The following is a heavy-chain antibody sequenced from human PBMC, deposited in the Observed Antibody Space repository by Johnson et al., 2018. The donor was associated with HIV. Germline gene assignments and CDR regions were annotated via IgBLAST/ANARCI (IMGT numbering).Heavy chain of an antibody. J-gene: IGHJ3*02. CDR3: ARSSTVVTPHDI. V-gene: IGHV3-30*03. CDR2: TSYDGSNK. CDR1: GFAFSNFG. D-gene: IGHD4-23*01. Sequence: QVQLVESGGGVVQPGRSLRLSCAASGFAFSNFGMHWVRQAPGKGLAWVAVTSYDGSNKYYADSVKGRFTISRDNSKNTLYLQMNSLRAEDTAVYYCARSSTVVTPHDIWGQGTMVTVSS.